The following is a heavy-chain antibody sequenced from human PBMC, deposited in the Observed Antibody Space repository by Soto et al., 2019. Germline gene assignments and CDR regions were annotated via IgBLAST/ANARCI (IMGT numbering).Heavy chain of an antibody. CDR1: GYTFTSYD. J-gene: IGHJ5*02. V-gene: IGHV1-8*01. Sequence: QVQLVQSGAEVKKPGASVKVSCKASGYTFTSYDINWVRQATGQGLEWMGWMNPNSGNTGYAQKFQGRVTMSRNTSISTAYMELSSLRSEDTAVYYCARDTAMVTSNGFAPWGQGTLVTVSS. D-gene: IGHD5-18*01. CDR2: MNPNSGNT. CDR3: ARDTAMVTSNGFAP.